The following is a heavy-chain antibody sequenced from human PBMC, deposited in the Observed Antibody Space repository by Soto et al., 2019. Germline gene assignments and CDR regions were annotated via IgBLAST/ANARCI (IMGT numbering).Heavy chain of an antibody. J-gene: IGHJ5*02. D-gene: IGHD4-4*01. CDR2: ISSSSSYI. V-gene: IGHV3-21*01. CDR3: ARDTNDDSNPYNWFDP. Sequence: EVQLVESGGGLVKPGGSLRLSCAASGFTFSSYSMNWVRQAPGKGLEWVSSISSSSSYIYYADSVKGRFTIARDNAKNSLYLQMNSLRAENTAVYYCARDTNDDSNPYNWFDPWGQGTLVTVSS. CDR1: GFTFSSYS.